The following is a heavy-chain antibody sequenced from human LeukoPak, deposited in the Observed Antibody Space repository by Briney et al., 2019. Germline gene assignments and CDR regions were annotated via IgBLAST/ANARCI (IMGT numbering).Heavy chain of an antibody. V-gene: IGHV3-48*01. Sequence: GGSLRLSCAASGFTFSSYSMNWVRQAPGKGLEWVSYISSSSSTIYYADSVKGRFTISRDNAKNSLYLQMNSLRAEDTAVYYCAREHCGGDCQHYYMDVWGKGTTVTVSS. CDR3: AREHCGGDCQHYYMDV. CDR1: GFTFSSYS. J-gene: IGHJ6*03. CDR2: ISSSSSTI. D-gene: IGHD2-21*02.